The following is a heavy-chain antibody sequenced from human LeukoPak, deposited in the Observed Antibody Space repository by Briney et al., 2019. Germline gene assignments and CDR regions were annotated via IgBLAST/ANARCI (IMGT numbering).Heavy chain of an antibody. V-gene: IGHV3-48*03. CDR1: GFTFSSYE. CDR2: ISSSGSTI. J-gene: IGHJ4*02. Sequence: PGGSLRLSCAASGFTFSSYEMNWVRQAPGKGLEWVSYISSSGSTIFYADSVKGRFTISRDNAKNSPYLQMNSLRAEDTAVYYCARGAPTVTPTPFDYWGQGTLFTVSS. CDR3: ARGAPTVTPTPFDY. D-gene: IGHD4-17*01.